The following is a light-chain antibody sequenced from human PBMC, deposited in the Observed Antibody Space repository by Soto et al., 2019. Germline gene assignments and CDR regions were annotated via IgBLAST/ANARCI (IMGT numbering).Light chain of an antibody. CDR2: WGS. J-gene: IGKJ1*01. CDR3: MQILQSPPR. V-gene: IGKV2-28*01. Sequence: DIVMTQSPLSLPVTPGEPASISCRSSQSLLHSNGYNYLDWYLQKPGQSPQLLIYWGSNRASRVPDRFSGSGTGTDFTVKINRVEDEDVGVYFCMQILQSPPRFGQGTKVEIK. CDR1: QSLLHSNGYNY.